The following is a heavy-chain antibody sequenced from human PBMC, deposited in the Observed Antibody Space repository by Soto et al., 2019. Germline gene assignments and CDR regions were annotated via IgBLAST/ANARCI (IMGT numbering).Heavy chain of an antibody. V-gene: IGHV4-34*01. J-gene: IGHJ5*02. CDR3: ARARSPYYDFWSGYQRADNWFDP. CDR1: GGSFSGYY. CDR2: INHSGST. D-gene: IGHD3-3*01. Sequence: SETLSLTCAVYGGSFSGYYWSWIRQPPGMGLEWMGEINHSGSTNYNPSLKSRVTISVDTSKNQFSLKLSSVTAADTAVYYCARARSPYYDFWSGYQRADNWFDPWGQGTLVTSPQ.